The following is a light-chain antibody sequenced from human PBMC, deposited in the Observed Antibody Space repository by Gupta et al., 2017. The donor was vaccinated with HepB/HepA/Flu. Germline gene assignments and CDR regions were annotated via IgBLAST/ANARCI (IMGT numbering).Light chain of an antibody. J-gene: IGKJ5*01. Sequence: EIVLTQSPATLSLSPGERATLSCRASQSVSSYLAWYQQKPGQAPRLLIYDASNSATGIPARFSDSGSGTDFTLTISSLEPEDFAVYYCQQRSNRITFGQGTRLEIK. CDR1: QSVSSY. CDR3: QQRSNRIT. CDR2: DAS. V-gene: IGKV3-11*01.